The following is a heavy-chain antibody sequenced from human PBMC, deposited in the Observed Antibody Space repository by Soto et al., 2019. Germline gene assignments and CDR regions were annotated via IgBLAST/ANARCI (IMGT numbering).Heavy chain of an antibody. V-gene: IGHV4-4*02. J-gene: IGHJ5*01. Sequence: KPSETLSLTCAVSGVSISGGNVWSWVRQPPGKGLEWIGEVFDHGSTNYNPSLKRRVTMSVDKSQNDFSLNLTSVTAADTAVYYCARVLSGNKEWFDSWGQGILVTVSS. CDR1: GVSISGGNV. CDR3: ARVLSGNKEWFDS. D-gene: IGHD3-10*01. CDR2: VFDHGST.